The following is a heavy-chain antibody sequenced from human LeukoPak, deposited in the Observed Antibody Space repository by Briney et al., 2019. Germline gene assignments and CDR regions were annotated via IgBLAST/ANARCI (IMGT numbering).Heavy chain of an antibody. Sequence: ASVQVPCQASGYSFTSYGISRLRQAPAQGLEWMGWISAYNGKTNHAQKLQGRVTMTTDTSTSTAYMKLRSLSSDDTAVYYCARVQQQRPTLDYWGQRTLVTVSS. J-gene: IGHJ4*02. CDR2: ISAYNGKT. CDR3: ARVQQQRPTLDY. CDR1: GYSFTSYG. V-gene: IGHV1-18*01. D-gene: IGHD6-13*01.